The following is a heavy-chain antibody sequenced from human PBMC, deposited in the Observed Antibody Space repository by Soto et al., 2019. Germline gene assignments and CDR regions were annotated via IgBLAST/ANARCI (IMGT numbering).Heavy chain of an antibody. J-gene: IGHJ4*02. D-gene: IGHD1-1*01. CDR1: GSSFRNYY. CDR2: VDYSGGT. Sequence: QVQLQESGPGLVKPSETLSLTCTVSGSSFRNYYWSWSRQPPGKGLGWIGYVDYSGGTNYNPSLKSRVTISLDTSNSQFSLRLTSVTAADTAVYYCGRNRVPLNWGQGSLVTVAS. V-gene: IGHV4-59*01. CDR3: GRNRVPLN.